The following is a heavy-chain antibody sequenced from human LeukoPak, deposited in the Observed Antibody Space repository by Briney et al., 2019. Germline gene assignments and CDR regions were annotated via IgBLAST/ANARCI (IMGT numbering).Heavy chain of an antibody. J-gene: IGHJ6*03. Sequence: GGSLRLSCAAPGFTFSNYNMNWVRQAPGKGLEWISSITSSSSYKFYADSVKGRFTVSRDNSKNTLYLQMNSLKGDDTAVYYCAKDSAFYYIDVWGKGTTVIISS. CDR1: GFTFSNYN. D-gene: IGHD3-10*01. CDR3: AKDSAFYYIDV. CDR2: ITSSSSYK. V-gene: IGHV3-21*01.